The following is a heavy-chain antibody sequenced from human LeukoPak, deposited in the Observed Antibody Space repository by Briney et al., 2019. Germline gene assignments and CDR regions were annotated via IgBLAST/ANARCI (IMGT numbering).Heavy chain of an antibody. CDR3: ARIKDTGYYYDSSGYYYAGLGAFDI. Sequence: GESLKISCKGSGYSFTAFWIAWVRQMPGKGLEWMGSIYPSDSDTRYSPSFQGQVTISADKSISTAYLQWSSLKASDTAMYYCARIKDTGYYYDSSGYYYAGLGAFDIWGQGTMVTVSS. CDR1: GYSFTAFW. CDR2: IYPSDSDT. J-gene: IGHJ3*02. D-gene: IGHD3-22*01. V-gene: IGHV5-51*01.